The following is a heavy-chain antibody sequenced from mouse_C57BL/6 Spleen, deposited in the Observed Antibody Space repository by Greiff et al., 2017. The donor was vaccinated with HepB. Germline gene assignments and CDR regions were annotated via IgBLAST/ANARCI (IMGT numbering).Heavy chain of an antibody. J-gene: IGHJ4*01. D-gene: IGHD3-2*02. CDR1: GFTFSSYG. CDR3: ARHGSSGYPMDY. CDR2: ISSGGSYT. V-gene: IGHV5-6*02. Sequence: EVMLVESGGDLVKPGGSLKLSCAASGFTFSSYGMSWVRQTPDKRLEWVATISSGGSYTYYPDSVKGRFTISRDNAKNTLYLQMSSLKSEDTAMYYCARHGSSGYPMDYWGQGTSVTVSS.